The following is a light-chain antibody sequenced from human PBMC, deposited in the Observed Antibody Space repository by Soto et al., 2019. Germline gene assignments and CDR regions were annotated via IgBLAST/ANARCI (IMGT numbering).Light chain of an antibody. CDR3: CSYVGSYTSYV. Sequence: QSVLTQPRSVSGSPGQSVTISCTGTSSDVGGYNFVSWYQQHPGKAPKFMIYDVTKRPSGVPDRFSGSKSGNTASLTISGLQAEDEADYYCCSYVGSYTSYVFGTGTKLTV. CDR1: SSDVGGYNF. V-gene: IGLV2-11*01. J-gene: IGLJ1*01. CDR2: DVT.